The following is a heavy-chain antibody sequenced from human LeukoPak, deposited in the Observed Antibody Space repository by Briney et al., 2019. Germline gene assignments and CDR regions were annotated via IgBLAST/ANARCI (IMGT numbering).Heavy chain of an antibody. J-gene: IGHJ4*02. Sequence: GGSLRLSCAASGFTFSNYAMHWVRQAPGKGLEWVAVISYDGSNKYYADSVKGRFTISRDNSKNTLYLQMNSLRAEDTAVYYCARLYSSSWSEIDYWGQGTLVTVSS. D-gene: IGHD6-13*01. V-gene: IGHV3-30*04. CDR2: ISYDGSNK. CDR1: GFTFSNYA. CDR3: ARLYSSSWSEIDY.